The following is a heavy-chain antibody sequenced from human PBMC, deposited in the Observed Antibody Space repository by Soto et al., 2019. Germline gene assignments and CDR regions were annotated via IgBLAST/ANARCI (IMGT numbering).Heavy chain of an antibody. CDR1: GFTFSTYA. CDR2: ITTSGGNT. J-gene: IGHJ6*03. D-gene: IGHD2-8*01. CDR3: AGRYCTNGVCYTNYYYYIDV. Sequence: EVQLLESGGGLVQPGGSLRLSCAASGFTFSTYAMSWVRQAPGKGLEWVSTITTSGGNTYYADSVQGRFTISRDNSKNTLYLQMNSLRAEDTALYYCAGRYCTNGVCYTNYYYYIDVWGKGTTVTLSS. V-gene: IGHV3-23*01.